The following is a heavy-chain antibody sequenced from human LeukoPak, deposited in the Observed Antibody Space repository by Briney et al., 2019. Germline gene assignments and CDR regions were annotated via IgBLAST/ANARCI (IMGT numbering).Heavy chain of an antibody. CDR1: GFTFSNAW. J-gene: IGHJ4*02. CDR3: TNSFSNSLDY. D-gene: IGHD5-18*01. CDR2: IKSKTDGETA. Sequence: TGGSLRLSCAASGFTFSNAWMSWVRRAPGKGLEWVGRIKSKTDGETADYPAPVKGRFTISRDDSKNTLYLQMNSLKTEDTAVYYCTNSFSNSLDYWGQGTLVTVSS. V-gene: IGHV3-15*01.